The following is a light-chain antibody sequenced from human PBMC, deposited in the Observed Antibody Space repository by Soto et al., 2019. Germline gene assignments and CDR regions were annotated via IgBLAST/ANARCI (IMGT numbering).Light chain of an antibody. CDR2: DVS. CDR1: SSDVGAYNY. J-gene: IGLJ2*01. V-gene: IGLV2-14*03. CDR3: SSYTSSNTVL. Sequence: QSALTQPASVSGSPGQSITISCTGTSSDVGAYNYVSWYQHYPGRAPKLMIYDVSNRPSGVSDRFSGSKSGSTASLTISGLQDEDESDYYCSSYTSSNTVLFGGGTKLTVL.